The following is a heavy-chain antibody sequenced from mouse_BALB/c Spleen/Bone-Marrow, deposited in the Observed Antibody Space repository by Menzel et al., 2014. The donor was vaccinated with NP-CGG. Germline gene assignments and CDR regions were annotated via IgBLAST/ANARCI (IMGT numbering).Heavy chain of an antibody. Sequence: VHLQQSGAELVRPGTSVKMSCKAAGYTFTNYWIGWVKQGPGHGLEWIGDIYPGGGYTNYNEKFKGKATLTADTSSSTAYMQLGSLTSEDSAIYYCARGHYFDYWGQGTTLTVSS. V-gene: IGHV1-63*02. CDR3: ARGHYFDY. CDR1: GYTFTNYW. CDR2: IYPGGGYT. D-gene: IGHD3-3*01. J-gene: IGHJ2*01.